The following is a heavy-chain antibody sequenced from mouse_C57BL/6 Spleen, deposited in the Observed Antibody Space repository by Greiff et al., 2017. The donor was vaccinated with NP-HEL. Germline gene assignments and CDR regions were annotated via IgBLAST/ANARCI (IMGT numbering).Heavy chain of an antibody. CDR3: ARITTGAWFAY. D-gene: IGHD1-1*01. Sequence: VQLQQSGAELVMPGASVKLSCKASGYTFTSYWMHWVKQRPGQGLEWIGEIDPSDSYTNYNQKFKGKSTLTVDKSSSTAYMQLSSLTSEDSAVYYCARITTGAWFAYWGQGTLVTVSA. CDR1: GYTFTSYW. CDR2: IDPSDSYT. V-gene: IGHV1-69*01. J-gene: IGHJ3*01.